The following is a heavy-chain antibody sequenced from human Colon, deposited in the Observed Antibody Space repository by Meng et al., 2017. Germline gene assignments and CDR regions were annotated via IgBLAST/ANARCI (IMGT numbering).Heavy chain of an antibody. D-gene: IGHD3-10*01. Sequence: ASVKVSCKASGYTFTDYYIHWGRQAPGQGLEWMGRINPNSADTQYAQRFQGRVTMTRAPSISTAYLELNRLRSDDTAIYYCARERVTMVRLYGMDVWGLGTAVTVSS. CDR1: GYTFTDYY. J-gene: IGHJ6*02. V-gene: IGHV1-2*06. CDR2: INPNSADT. CDR3: ARERVTMVRLYGMDV.